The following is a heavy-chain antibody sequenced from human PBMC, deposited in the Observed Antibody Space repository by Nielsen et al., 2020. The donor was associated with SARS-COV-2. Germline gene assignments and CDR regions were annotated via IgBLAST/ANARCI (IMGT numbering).Heavy chain of an antibody. CDR1: EYTFPSYA. J-gene: IGHJ6*02. CDR3: ARNLLRFHLYYYYGMDV. CDR2: INTNTGNP. Sequence: ASVKASCKASEYTFPSYAMNWVRQPPGQGLEWMGWINTNTGNPTYAQGFTGRFVFSLDTSVSTAYLQISSLKAEDTAVYYCARNLLRFHLYYYYGMDVWGQGTTVTVSS. D-gene: IGHD3-3*01. V-gene: IGHV7-4-1*02.